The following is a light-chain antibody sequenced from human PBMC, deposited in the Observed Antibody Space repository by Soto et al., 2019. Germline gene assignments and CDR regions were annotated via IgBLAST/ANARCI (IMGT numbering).Light chain of an antibody. Sequence: AIQLTQSPASLSASVGVRVTITCRASQGISRRLGWYQQKAGKAPELLIYDASSLRNGVPSRFSGSGSGTDFTLTITSLQPADFATYYCQQLNSYPRTFGQGTKVEIK. V-gene: IGKV1-13*02. CDR3: QQLNSYPRT. CDR2: DAS. CDR1: QGISRR. J-gene: IGKJ1*01.